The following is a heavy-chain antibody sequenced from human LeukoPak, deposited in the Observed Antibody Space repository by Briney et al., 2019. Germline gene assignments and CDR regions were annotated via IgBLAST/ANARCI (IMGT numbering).Heavy chain of an antibody. V-gene: IGHV4-59*12. CDR2: IYYSGST. D-gene: IGHD4-17*01. CDR3: ARRTTVTTYSDY. Sequence: SETLSLTCTVSGGSISSYYWSWIRQPPGKGLEWIGYIYYSGSTNYNPSLKSRVTISVDTSKNQFSLKLSSVTAADTAVYYCARRTTVTTYSDYWGQGTLVTVSS. J-gene: IGHJ4*02. CDR1: GGSISSYY.